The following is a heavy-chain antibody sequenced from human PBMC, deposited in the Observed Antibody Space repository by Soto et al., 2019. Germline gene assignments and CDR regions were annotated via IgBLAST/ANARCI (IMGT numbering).Heavy chain of an antibody. Sequence: ASVKVSCKVSGYTLTELSMHWVRQAPGKGLEWMGGFDPEDGETIYAQKFQGRVTMTEDTSTDTAYMELSSLRSEDTAVYYCARDREGYCTNGVCAGIDYWGQGTLVTVSS. J-gene: IGHJ4*02. CDR3: ARDREGYCTNGVCAGIDY. D-gene: IGHD2-8*01. CDR1: GYTLTELS. V-gene: IGHV1-24*01. CDR2: FDPEDGET.